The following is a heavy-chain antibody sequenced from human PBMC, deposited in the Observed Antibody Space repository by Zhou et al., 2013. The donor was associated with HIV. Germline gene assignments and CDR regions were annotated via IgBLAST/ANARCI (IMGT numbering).Heavy chain of an antibody. CDR1: GYTFTSYD. J-gene: IGHJ5*02. Sequence: QVQLVQSGAEVKKPGASVKVSCKASGYTFTSYDINWVRQATGQGLEWMGWMNPNSGNTGYSQKFQGRVTMTSNTSISTAYMELSSLRSEDTAVYFCARGTGNYYGHNWFDPWGQGTLVTVSS. CDR3: ARGTGNYYGHNWFDP. CDR2: MNPNSGNT. D-gene: IGHD3-10*01. V-gene: IGHV1-8*01.